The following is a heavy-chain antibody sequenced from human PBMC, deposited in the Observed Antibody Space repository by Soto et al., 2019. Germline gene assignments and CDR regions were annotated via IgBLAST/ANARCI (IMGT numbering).Heavy chain of an antibody. V-gene: IGHV5-51*01. CDR1: GYNFAGYW. J-gene: IGHJ4*02. D-gene: IGHD3-3*01. CDR2: IYPSDSDT. CDR3: ARGGVSTRTFDY. Sequence: PGESLKISCKGSGYNFAGYWIAWVRQMPGKGLELMGIIYPSDSDTRYRPSFQGQVTISADKSISSAYLQWSSMRASDTAMYYCARGGVSTRTFDYWGQGTPVTVSS.